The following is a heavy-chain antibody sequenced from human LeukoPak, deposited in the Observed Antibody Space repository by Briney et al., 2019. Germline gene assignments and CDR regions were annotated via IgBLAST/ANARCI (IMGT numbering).Heavy chain of an antibody. V-gene: IGHV7-4-1*02. J-gene: IGHJ5*02. CDR2: INTNTGNP. CDR1: GYPFTNYA. Sequence: ASVKVSCKASGYPFTNYAMNWVRQAPGQGLEYIGWINTNTGNPTYAQGFTGRFVFSLDTSVSTAYLQISSLKAEDTAVYYCARDQGSGSYYNVNWFDPWGQGTLVTVSS. CDR3: ARDQGSGSYYNVNWFDP. D-gene: IGHD3-10*01.